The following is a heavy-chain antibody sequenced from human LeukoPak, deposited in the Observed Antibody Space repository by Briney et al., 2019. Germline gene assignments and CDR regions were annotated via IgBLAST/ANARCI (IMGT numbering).Heavy chain of an antibody. CDR2: VSDTGDRT. J-gene: IGHJ4*02. D-gene: IGHD3-10*01. Sequence: PGGSLRLSCAASGFTFTTYAMSWVRQAPGKGLEWVSSVSDTGDRTYYADSVKGRFTISRDNSKNTLYLHMYSLRADDTAVYYCAQGGGSGFDNRGKGTLVTVSS. CDR3: AQGGGSGFDN. CDR1: GFTFTTYA. V-gene: IGHV3-23*01.